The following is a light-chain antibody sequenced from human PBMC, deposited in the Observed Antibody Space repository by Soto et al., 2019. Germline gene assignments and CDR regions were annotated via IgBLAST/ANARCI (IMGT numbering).Light chain of an antibody. CDR1: QTMRSSH. CDR2: GAS. V-gene: IGKV3-20*01. J-gene: IGKJ4*01. Sequence: PGERATLSCRASQTMRSSHLAWYQQKPGQAPRLLIYGASTRTFDVPDRFSGSGSGTNFTLTISRLEPDDFAVYYCQQYGSSPPATFGGGTKVDIK. CDR3: QQYGSSPPAT.